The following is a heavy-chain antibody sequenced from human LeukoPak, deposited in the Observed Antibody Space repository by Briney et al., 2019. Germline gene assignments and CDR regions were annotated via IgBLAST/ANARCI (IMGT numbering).Heavy chain of an antibody. V-gene: IGHV3-48*03. D-gene: IGHD5-12*01. CDR2: ISRSGGNI. CDR3: ARGTTINNFDY. J-gene: IGHJ4*02. CDR1: GFPFSNFE. Sequence: GGSLRLSCAASGFPFSNFEMNWVRQAPGKGLKWVSYISRSGGNIYYSDSVKGRFTISRDNAKNSLHLQMNSLREEDTAVYYCARGTTINNFDYWGQGTLVTVSS.